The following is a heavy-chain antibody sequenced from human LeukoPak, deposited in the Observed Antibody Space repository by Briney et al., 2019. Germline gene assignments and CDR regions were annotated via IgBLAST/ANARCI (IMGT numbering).Heavy chain of an antibody. D-gene: IGHD1-26*01. CDR3: AKRSGVSYGYFDY. CDR2: IPGSGDST. J-gene: IGHJ4*02. Sequence: GGSLRLSCAASGFTFSSYAMSWVRQAPGKGLEWVSAIPGSGDSTNYADSVKGRFTISRDNSKNTLYLQMNSLRVEDTAVYYCAKRSGVSYGYFDYWGQGTLVTVSS. CDR1: GFTFSSYA. V-gene: IGHV3-23*01.